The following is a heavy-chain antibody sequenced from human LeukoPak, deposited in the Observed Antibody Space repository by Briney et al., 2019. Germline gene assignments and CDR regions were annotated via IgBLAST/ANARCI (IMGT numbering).Heavy chain of an antibody. V-gene: IGHV3-48*03. CDR1: GFTFSTYE. J-gene: IGHJ4*02. CDR2: ISSSGNTI. Sequence: PGGSLRLSCAASGFTFSTYEMNWVRQAPGKGLEWVSYISSSGNTIYYADSVKGRFTISRDNAENSLYLQMNSLSADDTAVYYCARSGLYDSSAYFFTYWGQGTLVTVSS. CDR3: ARSGLYDSSAYFFTY. D-gene: IGHD3-22*01.